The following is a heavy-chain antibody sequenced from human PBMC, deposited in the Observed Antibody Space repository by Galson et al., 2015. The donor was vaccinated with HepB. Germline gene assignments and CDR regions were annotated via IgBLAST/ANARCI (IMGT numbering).Heavy chain of an antibody. D-gene: IGHD2-2*01. J-gene: IGHJ4*02. CDR3: ARESGGGYCSSTSCSGAYYFDY. CDR2: TYYRSKWYN. CDR1: GDSVSSNSAA. V-gene: IGHV6-1*01. Sequence: CAISGDSVSSNSAAWNWIRQFPSRGLEWLGRTYYRSKWYNDYAVSVKSRITINPDTSKNQFSLKLSSVTAADTAVYYCARESGGGYCSSTSCSGAYYFDYWGQGTLVTVSS.